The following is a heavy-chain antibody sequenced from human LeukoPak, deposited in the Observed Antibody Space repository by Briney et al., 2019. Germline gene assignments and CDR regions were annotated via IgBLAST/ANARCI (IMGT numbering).Heavy chain of an antibody. CDR2: ISAYNGNT. J-gene: IGHJ4*02. CDR1: GDTFTTYG. V-gene: IGHV1-18*01. Sequence: GASVKVSCKASGDTFTTYGISWVRQAPGQGLEWMGWISAYNGNTNYAQKLQGRVTMTTDTSTSTAYMELRSLRSDDTAVYYCARDRIAVAGSSGKGVDYWGQGTLVTVSS. CDR3: ARDRIAVAGSSGKGVDY. D-gene: IGHD6-19*01.